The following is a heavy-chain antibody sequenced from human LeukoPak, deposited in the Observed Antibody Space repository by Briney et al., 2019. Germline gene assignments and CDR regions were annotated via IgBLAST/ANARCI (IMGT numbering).Heavy chain of an antibody. CDR3: ARVYPTYYDILTGDPTGAFDI. J-gene: IGHJ3*02. CDR1: GFTFSSYS. D-gene: IGHD3-9*01. Sequence: GGSLRLSCAASGFTFSSYSMNWVRQAPGKGLERVSSISSSSSYIYYADSVKGRFTISRDNAKNSLYLQMNSLRAEDTAVYYCARVYPTYYDILTGDPTGAFDIWGQGTMVTVSS. CDR2: ISSSSSYI. V-gene: IGHV3-21*01.